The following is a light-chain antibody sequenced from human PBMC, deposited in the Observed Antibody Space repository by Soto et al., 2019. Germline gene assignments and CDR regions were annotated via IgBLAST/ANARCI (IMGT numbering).Light chain of an antibody. Sequence: DIQMTQSPSTLSASVGDRVTITCRASQSISSWLAWYQQKPGKAPNLLIYKASTLQRGVPSRFSGGGSGTEFTLTLSSLQPDDFAIYYCQQYNDYPWTFGHGTKVEI. CDR1: QSISSW. CDR3: QQYNDYPWT. J-gene: IGKJ1*01. V-gene: IGKV1-5*03. CDR2: KAS.